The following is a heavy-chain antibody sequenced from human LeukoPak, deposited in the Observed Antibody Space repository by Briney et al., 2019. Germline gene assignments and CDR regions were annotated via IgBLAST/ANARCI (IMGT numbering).Heavy chain of an antibody. CDR1: GGTFSSYA. D-gene: IGHD3-3*01. Sequence: SVKVSCKASGGTFSSYAISWVRQAPGQGREWMGGIIPIFGTANYAQKFQGRVTITTDESTSTAYMELSSLRSEDTAVYYCARGGYYDFWSGYNNWFDPWGQGTLVTVSS. CDR2: IIPIFGTA. J-gene: IGHJ5*02. CDR3: ARGGYYDFWSGYNNWFDP. V-gene: IGHV1-69*05.